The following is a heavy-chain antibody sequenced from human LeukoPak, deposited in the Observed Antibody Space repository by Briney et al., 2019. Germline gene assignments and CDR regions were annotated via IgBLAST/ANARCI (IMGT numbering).Heavy chain of an antibody. CDR1: GGSISSYY. Sequence: SETLSLTCTVSGGSISSYYWSWIRQPPGKGLEWIGYLYYSGSTNYNPSLKSRATISVDTSKNQFSLKLSSVTAADTAVYYCARDSRYYYDSSGYYPNWFDPWGQGTLVTVSS. V-gene: IGHV4-59*01. D-gene: IGHD3-22*01. CDR2: LYYSGST. J-gene: IGHJ5*02. CDR3: ARDSRYYYDSSGYYPNWFDP.